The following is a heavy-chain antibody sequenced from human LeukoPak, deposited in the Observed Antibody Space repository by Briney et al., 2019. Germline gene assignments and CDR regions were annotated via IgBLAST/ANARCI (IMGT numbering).Heavy chain of an antibody. Sequence: GGSLRLSCAASGFTVSNNYMSWVRQAPGKGLEWVSVIYGGGATYYADSVKGRFTISRDNSKNTLYLQMNSLRAEDAAVYYCARLFPPSLHYFDYWGQGTLVTVSS. D-gene: IGHD3-10*02. V-gene: IGHV3-53*01. J-gene: IGHJ4*02. CDR2: IYGGGAT. CDR1: GFTVSNNY. CDR3: ARLFPPSLHYFDY.